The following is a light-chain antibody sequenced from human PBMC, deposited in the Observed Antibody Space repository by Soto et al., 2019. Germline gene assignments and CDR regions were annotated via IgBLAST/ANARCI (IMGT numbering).Light chain of an antibody. CDR2: DAS. Sequence: EIVWTQSPAILSMSPGARATISCRASQIVSSYFAWYQQKPGQAPRLLIYDASNRATGVPARFSGSGSWTDFTLTISSIEPEDFAVYYCQQRRYWPVTFGQGTKVEIK. CDR3: QQRRYWPVT. J-gene: IGKJ1*01. CDR1: QIVSSY. V-gene: IGKV3-11*01.